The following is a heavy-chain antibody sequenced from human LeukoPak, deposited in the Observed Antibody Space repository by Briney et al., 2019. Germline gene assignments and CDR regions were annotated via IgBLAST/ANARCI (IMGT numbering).Heavy chain of an antibody. CDR3: ARGDYYDSSGYKLDY. CDR1: GYTFTGYY. CDR2: INPNSGGT. D-gene: IGHD3-22*01. Sequence: GASVKVSCKASGYTFTGYYMHWVRQAPGQGLEWMGWINPNSGGTNYAQKLQGRVTMTRDTSISTGYMELSRLRSDDTAVYYCARGDYYDSSGYKLDYWGQGTLVTVSS. V-gene: IGHV1-2*02. J-gene: IGHJ4*02.